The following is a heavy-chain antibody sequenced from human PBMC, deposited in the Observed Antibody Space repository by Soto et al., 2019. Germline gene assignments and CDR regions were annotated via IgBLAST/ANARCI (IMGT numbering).Heavy chain of an antibody. CDR3: ARDWSVVNPDYYYYGMDV. Sequence: GGSLRLSCVASGFTFSSYEMNWVRQSPGKGLEWVSYISNSDMTIYYADSVRGRFTISRDNAKNSLYLQMNSLRAEDTAVYYCARDWSVVNPDYYYYGMDVWGQGTTVTVSS. CDR2: ISNSDMTI. D-gene: IGHD2-2*01. J-gene: IGHJ6*02. V-gene: IGHV3-48*03. CDR1: GFTFSSYE.